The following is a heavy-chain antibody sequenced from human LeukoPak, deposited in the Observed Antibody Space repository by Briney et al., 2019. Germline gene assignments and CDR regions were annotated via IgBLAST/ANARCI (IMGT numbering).Heavy chain of an antibody. D-gene: IGHD6-13*01. CDR2: MSYDGSVQ. V-gene: IGHV3-30*03. CDR1: GFTFSQYA. J-gene: IGHJ4*02. CDR3: ARDFRIAAAVPSYFDY. Sequence: GTSLRLSCAASGFTFSQYAMHWVRQAPGKGLEWVAVMSYDGSVQYYADSVKGRFTISRDNAKASLDLQLNSLRAEDTAVYFCARDFRIAAAVPSYFDYWGPGVLVTVSS.